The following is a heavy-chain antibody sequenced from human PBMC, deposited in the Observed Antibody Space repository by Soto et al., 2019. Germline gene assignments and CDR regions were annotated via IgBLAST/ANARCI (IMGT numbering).Heavy chain of an antibody. CDR3: ARRTESWRINYYCMDV. D-gene: IGHD6-13*01. J-gene: IGHJ6*04. CDR2: ISSYNGNA. V-gene: IGHV1-18*01. Sequence: QVQLVQSGAEVKKPGASVKVSCKASGYTFTSYGISWVRQAPGQGLEWMGWISSYNGNANDAQRLQGRVTMTTDTATSTAYMELRSLRFDDTAVYYCARRTESWRINYYCMDVWSKGNTVTDSS. CDR1: GYTFTSYG.